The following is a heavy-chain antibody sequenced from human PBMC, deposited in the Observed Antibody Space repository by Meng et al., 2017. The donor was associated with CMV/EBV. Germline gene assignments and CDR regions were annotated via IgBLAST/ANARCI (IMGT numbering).Heavy chain of an antibody. V-gene: IGHV3-30-3*01. CDR2: ISYDGSNK. CDR3: ASQPVSGSYYLGIDY. D-gene: IGHD1-26*01. Sequence: GGSLRLSCAASGFTFSSCAMHWVRQAPGKGLEWVAVISYDGSNKYYADSVKGRFTISRDISKNTLYLQMNSLRAEDTAVYYCASQPVSGSYYLGIDYWGQGTLVTSPQ. CDR1: GFTFSSCA. J-gene: IGHJ4*02.